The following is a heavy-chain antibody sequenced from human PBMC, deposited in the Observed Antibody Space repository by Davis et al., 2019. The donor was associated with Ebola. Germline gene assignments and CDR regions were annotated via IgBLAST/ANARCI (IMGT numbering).Heavy chain of an antibody. J-gene: IGHJ5*02. D-gene: IGHD3-3*01. CDR3: ARRGNDFWSAWVDP. Sequence: SETLSLTCTVSGGSISSYYWSWIRQPPGKGLEWIGYIYYSGSTNYNPSLKSRVTISVDTSKNQFSLKLSSVTAADTAVYYCARRGNDFWSAWVDPWGQGTLVSVSS. V-gene: IGHV4-59*01. CDR1: GGSISSYY. CDR2: IYYSGST.